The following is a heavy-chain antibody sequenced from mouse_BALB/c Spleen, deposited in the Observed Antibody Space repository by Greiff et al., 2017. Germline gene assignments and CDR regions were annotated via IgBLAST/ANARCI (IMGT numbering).Heavy chain of an antibody. CDR1: GYTFTSYW. V-gene: IGHV1-7*01. J-gene: IGHJ3*01. CDR2: INPSTGYT. D-gene: IGHD2-3*01. Sequence: QVQLQQSGAELAKPGASVKMSCKASGYTFTSYWMHWVKQRPGQGLEWIGYINPSTGYTEYNQKFKDKATLTADKSSSTAYMKLSSLTSEDSAVYYCARRDGPPWFAYWGQGTLVTVSA. CDR3: ARRDGPPWFAY.